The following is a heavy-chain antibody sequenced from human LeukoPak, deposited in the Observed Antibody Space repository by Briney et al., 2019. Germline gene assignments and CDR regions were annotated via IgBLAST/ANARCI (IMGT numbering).Heavy chain of an antibody. Sequence: PGGSLRLSCAGSGFTFSTYGMSWVRQVPGKGLEWVSAISDSGDSTYYADSVKGRFTISRDNSKNTLYLQMNNLRAEDTAIYYCAKGLAVVDYWGQGTLVTVSS. CDR3: AKGLAVVDY. CDR2: ISDSGDST. V-gene: IGHV3-23*01. D-gene: IGHD6-19*01. CDR1: GFTFSTYG. J-gene: IGHJ4*02.